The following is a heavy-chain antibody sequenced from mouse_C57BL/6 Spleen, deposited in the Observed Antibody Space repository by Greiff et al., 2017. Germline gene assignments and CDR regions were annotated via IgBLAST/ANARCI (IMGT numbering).Heavy chain of an antibody. J-gene: IGHJ4*01. V-gene: IGHV1-50*01. Sequence: VQLQQSGAELVNPGASVKLSCKASGYTFTSYWMQWVKQRPGQGLEWIGELDPSDSYTNYNQKFKGKATLTVDTSSSTAYMQLSSLTSEDSAFYYCARWDGYLYAMEYGGQGASVTVSS. CDR1: GYTFTSYW. D-gene: IGHD2-3*01. CDR2: LDPSDSYT. CDR3: ARWDGYLYAMEY.